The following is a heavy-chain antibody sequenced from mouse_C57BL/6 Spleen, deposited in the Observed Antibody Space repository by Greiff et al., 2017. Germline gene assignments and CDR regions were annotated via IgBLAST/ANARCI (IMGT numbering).Heavy chain of an antibody. CDR2: INPNNGGT. J-gene: IGHJ1*03. Sequence: SGPELVKPGASVKISCKASGYTFTDYYMNWVKQSHGKSLEWIGDINPNNGGTSYNQKFKGKATLTVDKSSSTAYMELRSLTSEDSAVYYCARAFYYSNSYWYFDVWGTGTTVTVSS. V-gene: IGHV1-26*01. CDR1: GYTFTDYY. CDR3: ARAFYYSNSYWYFDV. D-gene: IGHD2-5*01.